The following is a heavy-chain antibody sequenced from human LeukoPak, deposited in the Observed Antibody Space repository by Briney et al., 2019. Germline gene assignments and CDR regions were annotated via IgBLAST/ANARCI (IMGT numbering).Heavy chain of an antibody. CDR1: GFTFSSYE. Sequence: GGSLRLSCAASGFTFSSYEMNWVRQAPGKGLEWVSYISSSGSTIYYADSVKGRFTISRDNSKNTLYLQMNSLRAEDTAVYYCAKDRNYYGSGSYYGYFDYWGQGALVTVSS. D-gene: IGHD3-10*01. J-gene: IGHJ4*02. CDR3: AKDRNYYGSGSYYGYFDY. V-gene: IGHV3-48*03. CDR2: ISSSGSTI.